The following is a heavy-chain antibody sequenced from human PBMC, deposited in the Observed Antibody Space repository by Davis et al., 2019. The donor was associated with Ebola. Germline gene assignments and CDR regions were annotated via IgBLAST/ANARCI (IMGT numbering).Heavy chain of an antibody. V-gene: IGHV4-59*12. J-gene: IGHJ6*02. D-gene: IGHD2-15*01. CDR1: GGPISSYY. CDR3: ARARVVVVAATEVYYYYGMDV. CDR2: IYYSGTT. Sequence: MPGGSLRLSCTVPGGPISSYYWSWIRQPPGNGLEWTGYIYYSGTTNYNPSLKSRVTISVDTSKNQFSLKLSSVTAADTAVYYCARARVVVVAATEVYYYYGMDVWGQGTTVTVSS.